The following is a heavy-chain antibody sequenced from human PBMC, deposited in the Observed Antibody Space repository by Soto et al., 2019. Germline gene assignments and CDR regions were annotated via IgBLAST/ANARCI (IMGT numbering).Heavy chain of an antibody. Sequence: PSETLSLTCTVSGGSISRGGYYWSWIRQHPGKGLEWIGYIYYSGSTYYNPSLKSRVTISVGTSKNQFSLKLSSVTAAGTAVYYCAREVHGSSGHFDYWGQGTLVTVSS. D-gene: IGHD1-26*01. V-gene: IGHV4-31*03. CDR3: AREVHGSSGHFDY. CDR2: IYYSGST. CDR1: GGSISRGGYY. J-gene: IGHJ4*02.